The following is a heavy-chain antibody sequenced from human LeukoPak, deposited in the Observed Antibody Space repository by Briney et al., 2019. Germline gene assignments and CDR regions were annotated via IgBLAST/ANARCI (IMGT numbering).Heavy chain of an antibody. J-gene: IGHJ3*02. V-gene: IGHV1-18*01. D-gene: IGHD3-10*01. Sequence: ASVKVSCKASGYTFTSYGISWVRQAPGQGLEWMGWISAYNGNTNYAQKLQGRVTMTTDTSTSTAYMELRSLRSDDTAVYYCARVRYYYGSGPRSGAFDIWGQGTMVTVS. CDR3: ARVRYYYGSGPRSGAFDI. CDR1: GYTFTSYG. CDR2: ISAYNGNT.